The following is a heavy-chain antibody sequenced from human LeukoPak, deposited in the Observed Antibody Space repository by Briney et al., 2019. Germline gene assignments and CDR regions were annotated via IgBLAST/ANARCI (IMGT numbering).Heavy chain of an antibody. CDR3: AKTYVWYYFDY. CDR2: ISGSGGST. D-gene: IGHD3-16*01. V-gene: IGHV3-23*01. Sequence: GGSLRLSCAASGFTFSSYSMNWVRQAPGEGLEWVSTISGSGGSTYYADSVKGRFTISRDNSKNTLYLQMNSLGAEDTAVYYCAKTYVWYYFDYWGQGILVTVSS. J-gene: IGHJ4*02. CDR1: GFTFSSYS.